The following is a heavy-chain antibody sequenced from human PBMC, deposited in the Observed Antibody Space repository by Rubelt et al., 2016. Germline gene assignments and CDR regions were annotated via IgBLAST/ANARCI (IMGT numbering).Heavy chain of an antibody. CDR1: GGSISSSSYY. Sequence: QLQLQESGPGLVKPSETLSLTCTVSGGSISSSSYYWGWIRQPPGKGLEWIGSIYYSGSTYYNPSLKSRVTISVDTAKNQFSRTLSSVTAADTAVYYCARDQGGSILARAFDIWGQGTMVTVSS. CDR3: ARDQGGSILARAFDI. J-gene: IGHJ3*02. V-gene: IGHV4-39*07. CDR2: IYYSGST. D-gene: IGHD6-6*01.